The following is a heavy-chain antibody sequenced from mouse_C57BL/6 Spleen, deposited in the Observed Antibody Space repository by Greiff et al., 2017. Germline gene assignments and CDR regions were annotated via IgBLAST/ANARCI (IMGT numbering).Heavy chain of an antibody. Sequence: EVKLVESGGGLVQPGGSMKLSCVASGFTFSNYWMNWVRQSPEKGLEWVAQIRLKSDNYATHYAESVKGRFTISRDDSKSSVYLQMNNLRAEDTGIYYCTEYYYGSSYWYFDVWGTGTTVTVSS. D-gene: IGHD1-1*01. CDR2: IRLKSDNYAT. CDR1: GFTFSNYW. CDR3: TEYYYGSSYWYFDV. V-gene: IGHV6-3*01. J-gene: IGHJ1*03.